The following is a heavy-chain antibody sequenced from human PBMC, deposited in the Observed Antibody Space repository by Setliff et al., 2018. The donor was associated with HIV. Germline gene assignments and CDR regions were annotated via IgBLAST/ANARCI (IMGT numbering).Heavy chain of an antibody. CDR2: MNPNSGNT. J-gene: IGHJ6*03. D-gene: IGHD3-10*01. CDR3: ARGGSGNYYPYYYHMDV. Sequence: ASVKVSCKASGYTFTSYDINWVRQATGQGLEWMGWMNPNSGNTGYAQKFQGRVTMTRNTSISTAYMELSSLRSEDTAVYYCARGGSGNYYPYYYHMDVWGKGTTVTVSS. V-gene: IGHV1-8*02. CDR1: GYTFTSYD.